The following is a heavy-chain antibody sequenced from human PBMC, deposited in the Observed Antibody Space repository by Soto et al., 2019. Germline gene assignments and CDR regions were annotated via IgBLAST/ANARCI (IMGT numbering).Heavy chain of an antibody. CDR2: INSDGSST. J-gene: IGHJ6*03. CDR3: ARDKLDIVVVPAAPEGYYYYYYMDV. V-gene: IGHV3-74*01. D-gene: IGHD2-2*03. Sequence: GGSLRLSCAASGFTFSSYWMHWVRQAPGKGLVWVSRINSDGSSTSYADSVKGRFTISRGNAKNTLYLQMNSLRAEDTAVYYCARDKLDIVVVPAAPEGYYYYYYMDVWGKGTTVTVFS. CDR1: GFTFSSYW.